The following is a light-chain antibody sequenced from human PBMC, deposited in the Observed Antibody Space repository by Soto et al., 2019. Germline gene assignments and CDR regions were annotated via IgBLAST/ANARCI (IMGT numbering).Light chain of an antibody. V-gene: IGLV2-14*01. J-gene: IGLJ1*01. CDR2: EVS. Sequence: QSALTQPASVSGSPGQSITISCTGTSSDVGGYNSVSWYQQHPGKAPKLMIYEVSNRPSGVSNRFSGSKSGNTASLTISGLQAEDEADYYCSSYTTSSTLLYXXGTXXKLTVL. CDR3: SSYTTSSTLLYX. CDR1: SSDVGGYNS.